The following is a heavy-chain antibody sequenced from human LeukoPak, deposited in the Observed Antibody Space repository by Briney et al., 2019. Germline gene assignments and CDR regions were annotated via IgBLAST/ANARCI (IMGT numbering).Heavy chain of an antibody. CDR2: ISYDGNNK. J-gene: IGHJ4*02. Sequence: GGSLRLSCAASGFTFSSYGMHWVRQAPGKGLEWVAVISYDGNNKYYADSVKGRFTISRDNSKNTLYVQMNSLRAEDTAAYYCSKDQDVPAAGTWGSIDYWGQGTLVTVSS. CDR1: GFTFSSYG. D-gene: IGHD6-13*01. CDR3: SKDQDVPAAGTWGSIDY. V-gene: IGHV3-30*18.